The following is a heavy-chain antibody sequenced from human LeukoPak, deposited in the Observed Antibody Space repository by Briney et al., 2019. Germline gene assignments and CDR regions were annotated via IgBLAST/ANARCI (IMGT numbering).Heavy chain of an antibody. D-gene: IGHD4-17*01. J-gene: IGHJ4*02. Sequence: SETLSLTCTVSGASINNKYWSWIRQPPGKGLEWIGYIYYSGSTNYNPSFKSRVTMSVDTSMNQFSLKVSSLTAADTAVYYCARYSRNDDYILDYWGQGILVTVSS. V-gene: IGHV4-59*01. CDR2: IYYSGST. CDR1: GASINNKY. CDR3: ARYSRNDDYILDY.